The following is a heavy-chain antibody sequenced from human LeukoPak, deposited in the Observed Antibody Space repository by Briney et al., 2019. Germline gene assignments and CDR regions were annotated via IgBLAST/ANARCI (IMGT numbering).Heavy chain of an antibody. J-gene: IGHJ6*02. Sequence: SETLSLTCTASGYSISSGYYWGWIRQPPGKGLEWIGSIYHSGSTYYNPSLKSRVTISVDTSKNQFSLKLSSVTAADTAVYYCAREDYGSGSYYYYYYGMDVWGQGTTVTVSS. CDR3: AREDYGSGSYYYYYYGMDV. CDR1: GYSISSGYY. D-gene: IGHD3-10*01. V-gene: IGHV4-38-2*02. CDR2: IYHSGST.